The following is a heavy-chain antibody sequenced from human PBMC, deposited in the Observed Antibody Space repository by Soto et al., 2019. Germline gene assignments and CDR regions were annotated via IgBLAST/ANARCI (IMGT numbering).Heavy chain of an antibody. D-gene: IGHD3-16*01. Sequence: SETLSLTCKVSGDSISSSGFFWGWIRQPPGKGLEWIGTVYYTGSTYYNPSLQSRLTISVDTSKNQISLTLTSVTAADTAVYFCARAQPELWGVQYFFYGMDVWGPGTSVTVS. J-gene: IGHJ6*02. CDR3: ARAQPELWGVQYFFYGMDV. V-gene: IGHV4-39*01. CDR1: GDSISSSGFF. CDR2: VYYTGST.